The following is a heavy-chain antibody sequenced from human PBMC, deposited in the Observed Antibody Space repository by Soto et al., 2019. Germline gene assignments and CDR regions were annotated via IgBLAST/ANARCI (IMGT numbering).Heavy chain of an antibody. V-gene: IGHV4-61*01. CDR1: GGSVSSAYYY. Sequence: PSETLSLTCTLSGGSVSSAYYYWSWVRQPPGKGLEWIGLIYYSGGTNYNPSLKSRVTMSIDTSRNQFSLNLNSVTAADTAVYYCARFYGSGTNEIFDYWGQGALVTVSS. CDR3: ARFYGSGTNEIFDY. CDR2: IYYSGGT. D-gene: IGHD3-10*01. J-gene: IGHJ4*02.